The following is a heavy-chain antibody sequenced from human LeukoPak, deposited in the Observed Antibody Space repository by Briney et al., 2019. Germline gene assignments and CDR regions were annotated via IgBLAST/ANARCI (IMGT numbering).Heavy chain of an antibody. Sequence: PSETLSLTCTVSGGSISSSSYYWGWIRQPPGKGLEWIGSIYYSGSTYYNPSLKSRVTISVDTSKNQFSLKLSSVTAADTAVYYCARDLRRVTMVRGPNHFDHWGQGTLVTVSS. J-gene: IGHJ4*02. CDR3: ARDLRRVTMVRGPNHFDH. V-gene: IGHV4-39*07. CDR2: IYYSGST. D-gene: IGHD3-10*01. CDR1: GGSISSSSYY.